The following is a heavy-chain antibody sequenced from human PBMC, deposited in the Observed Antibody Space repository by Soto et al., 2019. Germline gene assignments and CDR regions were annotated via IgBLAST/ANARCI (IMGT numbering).Heavy chain of an antibody. CDR3: VSESVDGTDWYAF. Sequence: SETLSLTCTVSGGSISSGGYYWSWIRQHPGKGLEWIGYIYYSGSTYYNPSLKSRVTISVDTSKNQFSLKLSSVTAADTAVYYFVSESVDGTDWYAFWSRGTLVTVSS. CDR1: GGSISSGGYY. CDR2: IYYSGST. D-gene: IGHD6-19*01. V-gene: IGHV4-31*03. J-gene: IGHJ4*02.